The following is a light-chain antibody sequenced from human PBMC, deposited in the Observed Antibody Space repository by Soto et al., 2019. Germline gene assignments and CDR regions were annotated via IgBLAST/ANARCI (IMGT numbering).Light chain of an antibody. V-gene: IGLV1-51*01. CDR1: SSNIGNNY. Sequence: QSVLTQPPSVSAAPGQKVTISCSGSSSNIGNNYVSSYQQLPGAAPKLLIDDNDKRPSGIPDRFSGSKSGTSATLGITGLQTGDEADYFCGTWDSSLSVVVFGGGTKLTVL. J-gene: IGLJ2*01. CDR3: GTWDSSLSVVV. CDR2: DND.